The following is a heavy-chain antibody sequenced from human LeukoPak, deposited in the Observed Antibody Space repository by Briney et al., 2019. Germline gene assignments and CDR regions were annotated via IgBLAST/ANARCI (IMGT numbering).Heavy chain of an antibody. CDR3: ARGPRLWLLSPFDY. Sequence: SETLSLTCAVYGGSFSGYYWSWIRQPPGKGLEWIGEINHSGSTNYNPSLKSRVTISVDTSKHQFSLKLSSVTAADTAVYYCARGPRLWLLSPFDYWGQGTLVTVSS. D-gene: IGHD5-18*01. J-gene: IGHJ4*02. V-gene: IGHV4-34*01. CDR1: GGSFSGYY. CDR2: INHSGST.